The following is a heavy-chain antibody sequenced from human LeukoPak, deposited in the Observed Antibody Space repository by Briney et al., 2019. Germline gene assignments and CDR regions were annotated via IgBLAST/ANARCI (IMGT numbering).Heavy chain of an antibody. Sequence: GGSLRLSCAASGFTFSSYGMHWVRQAPGKGLEWVAVISYDGSNKYYADSVKGRFTISRDNSKNTLYLQMNSLRAEDTAVYYCAGGIAARPDSFGSWGQGTLVTVSS. D-gene: IGHD6-6*01. V-gene: IGHV3-30*03. CDR1: GFTFSSYG. CDR3: AGGIAARPDSFGS. CDR2: ISYDGSNK. J-gene: IGHJ5*01.